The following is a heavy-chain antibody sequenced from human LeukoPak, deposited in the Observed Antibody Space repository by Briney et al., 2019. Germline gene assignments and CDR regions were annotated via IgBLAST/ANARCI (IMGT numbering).Heavy chain of an antibody. V-gene: IGHV3-9*01. D-gene: IGHD5-18*01. J-gene: IGHJ6*02. CDR2: NSWNSGSI. CDR3: AKDKTATLSGAGMDV. Sequence: LRLSWAASWITLDYYCLHWVRQTSGKGLGWGSGNSWNSGSIGYADSVKGRFTTSRDNAKNSLYLQMNSLRAEDTALYYCAKDKTATLSGAGMDVWGQGTTVTVSS. CDR1: WITLDYYC.